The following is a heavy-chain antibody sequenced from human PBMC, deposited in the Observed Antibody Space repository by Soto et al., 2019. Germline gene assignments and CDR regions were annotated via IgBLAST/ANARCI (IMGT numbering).Heavy chain of an antibody. CDR3: ARGPRGSGWYTYYYGMDV. CDR2: ISYDGSNK. Sequence: GGSLRLCCAASGFTFSSYAMHWVRQAPGKGLEWVAVISYDGSNKYYADSVKGRFTISRDNSKNTLYLQMNSLRAEDTAVYYCARGPRGSGWYTYYYGMDVWGQGTTVTVSS. V-gene: IGHV3-30-3*01. J-gene: IGHJ6*02. CDR1: GFTFSSYA. D-gene: IGHD6-19*01.